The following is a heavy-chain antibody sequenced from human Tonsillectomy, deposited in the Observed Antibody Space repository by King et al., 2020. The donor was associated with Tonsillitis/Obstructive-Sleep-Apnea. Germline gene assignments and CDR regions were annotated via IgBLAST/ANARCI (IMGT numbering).Heavy chain of an antibody. CDR1: GGSISSYY. J-gene: IGHJ5*02. CDR3: ARALTLRDFWSGYLRGNWFDP. Sequence: QLQESGPGLVKPSETLSLTCTVSGGSISSYYWSWIRQPPAKGLEWIGYIYYSGSTNYNPSLKSRVTISVDTSKNQFSLKRSSVTAADTAVYYCARALTLRDFWSGYLRGNWFDPWGQGTLVTVSS. CDR2: IYYSGST. D-gene: IGHD3-3*01. V-gene: IGHV4-59*01.